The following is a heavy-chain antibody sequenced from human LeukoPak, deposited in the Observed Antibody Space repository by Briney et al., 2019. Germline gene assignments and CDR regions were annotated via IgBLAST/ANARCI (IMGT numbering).Heavy chain of an antibody. CDR3: ARSGLSRFGF. Sequence: GGSLRLSCAASGFTFSNYGMSWARQAPGKGLEWVSTISGSGGSTYYADSVKGRFTISRDNSKNTLYLQMNSLRAEDTAVYYCARSGLSRFGFWGQGTLVTVSS. D-gene: IGHD2/OR15-2a*01. J-gene: IGHJ4*02. CDR2: ISGSGGST. V-gene: IGHV3-23*01. CDR1: GFTFSNYG.